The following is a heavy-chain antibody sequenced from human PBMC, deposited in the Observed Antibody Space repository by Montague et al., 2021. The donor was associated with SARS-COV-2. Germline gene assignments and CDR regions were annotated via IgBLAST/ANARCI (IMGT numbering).Heavy chain of an antibody. D-gene: IGHD2-15*01. Sequence: SVKVSSKASGYIFSSYSISWVRQAPGQGLEWMGWISTYDYKTNYAQMVQGRVTVTTDTSTSTVYMELRSLRSDDTAVYYCARDWYCRGGRCHNTFDIWGQGTLVTVSS. CDR1: GYIFSSYS. CDR2: ISTYDYKT. CDR3: ARDWYCRGGRCHNTFDI. J-gene: IGHJ3*02. V-gene: IGHV1-18*01.